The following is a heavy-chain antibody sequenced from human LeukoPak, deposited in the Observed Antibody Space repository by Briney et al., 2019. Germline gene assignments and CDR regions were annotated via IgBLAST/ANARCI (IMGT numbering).Heavy chain of an antibody. V-gene: IGHV4-59*01. D-gene: IGHD5/OR15-5a*01. CDR3: ARDKGLPQAFDI. J-gene: IGHJ3*02. CDR2: ISYSGTT. Sequence: SETLSLTCTVSGGPISSYYWSWIRQPPGKGLEYIGYISYSGTTSYNPSLKSRVAIAVDTSKNQFSLKLSSVPAADTAVYYCARDKGLPQAFDIWGQGTMVTVSS. CDR1: GGPISSYY.